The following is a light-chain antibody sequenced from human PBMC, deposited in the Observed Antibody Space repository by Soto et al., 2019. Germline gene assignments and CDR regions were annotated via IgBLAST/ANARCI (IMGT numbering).Light chain of an antibody. V-gene: IGKV3-15*01. J-gene: IGKJ1*01. Sequence: EIVMTQSPATLSASPGERATLSCGASQSVSSDLAWYHQKPGQAPRLLIYGASTRATGIPARFSGSGSGTEFTLTINSLQSEDFAVYYCQQYNNWPRTFGQGTKVEIK. CDR2: GAS. CDR1: QSVSSD. CDR3: QQYNNWPRT.